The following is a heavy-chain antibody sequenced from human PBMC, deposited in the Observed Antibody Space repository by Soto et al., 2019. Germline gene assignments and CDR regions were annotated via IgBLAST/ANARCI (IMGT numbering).Heavy chain of an antibody. Sequence: EVVLLESGGGLEQPGGSLRLSCAASSFIFENFGMSWVRQAPGKGLEWISSISGSGFKKYYADSVKGRFTISRDNSKSTVYLELNNLSAEDTAVYHCAKNQGVELVPLATVDWFDPWGQGSVVTVSS. CDR1: SFIFENFG. CDR3: AKNQGVELVPLATVDWFDP. J-gene: IGHJ5*02. CDR2: ISGSGFKK. V-gene: IGHV3-23*01. D-gene: IGHD1-26*01.